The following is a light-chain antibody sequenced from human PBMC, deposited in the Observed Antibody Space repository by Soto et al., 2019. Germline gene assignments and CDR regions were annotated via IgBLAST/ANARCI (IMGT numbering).Light chain of an antibody. CDR2: GAS. J-gene: IGKJ4*01. V-gene: IGKV3-20*01. Sequence: TQSRGPLALSPWARATLSCRASQGVGSSWLAWYQQQPGQAPRLLSFGASSRATGIPDKFSGSGSGADFTLTISLLEPEDFAVYYWQQYGSSPTFGGGTKVDIK. CDR1: QGVGSSW. CDR3: QQYGSSPT.